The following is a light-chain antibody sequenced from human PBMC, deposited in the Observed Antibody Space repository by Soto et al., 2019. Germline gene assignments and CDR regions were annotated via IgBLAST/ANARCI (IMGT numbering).Light chain of an antibody. CDR2: GAS. V-gene: IGKV3-15*01. Sequence: IVMTQSLATLSLSPVERATLSCRASESVSTNLAWYQQKAGQAPRLLIYGASTRATGIPARFSGSGSGTEFTLTISSLQSEDFAVYYCQQYSIWRTFGQGTEVDIK. CDR3: QQYSIWRT. J-gene: IGKJ1*01. CDR1: ESVSTN.